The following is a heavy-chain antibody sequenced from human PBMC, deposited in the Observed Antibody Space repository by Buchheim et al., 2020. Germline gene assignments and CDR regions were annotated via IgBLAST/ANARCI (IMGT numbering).Heavy chain of an antibody. Sequence: QLQLQESGPGLVKPSETLSLTCTVSGGSISSSSYYWGWIRQPPGKGLEWIGSIYYSGSTYYNPSLKSRVTISVDTSKNQFSLKLSSVTAADTAVYYCARGRIMITFGGVIAPYYYYGMDVWGQGTT. V-gene: IGHV4-39*01. CDR3: ARGRIMITFGGVIAPYYYYGMDV. CDR1: GGSISSSSYY. J-gene: IGHJ6*02. D-gene: IGHD3-16*02. CDR2: IYYSGST.